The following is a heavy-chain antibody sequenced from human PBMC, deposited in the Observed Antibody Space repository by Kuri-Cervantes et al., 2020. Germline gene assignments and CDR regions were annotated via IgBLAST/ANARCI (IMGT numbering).Heavy chain of an antibody. CDR3: ARDRGSTGYYNWFDP. Sequence: SLKISCVVSGFTFDEHAMHWVRQAPGKGLEWVSGITWNSEIIGYADTVKGRFTISRDNAKNSLYLQMNSLRPEDTAFYYCARDRGSTGYYNWFDPWGRGTLVTVSS. J-gene: IGHJ5*02. D-gene: IGHD3-22*01. CDR1: GFTFDEHA. V-gene: IGHV3-9*01. CDR2: ITWNSEII.